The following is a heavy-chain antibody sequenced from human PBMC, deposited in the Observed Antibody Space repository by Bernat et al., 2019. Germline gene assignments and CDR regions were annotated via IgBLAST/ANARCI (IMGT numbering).Heavy chain of an antibody. V-gene: IGHV3-30*04. CDR2: VSYDGRNK. D-gene: IGHD6-25*01. J-gene: IGHJ6*02. CDR1: GFTFSDYS. Sequence: VQLVESGGGVVQPGRSLRLSCVASGFTFSDYSLHWVRQAPGKGLEWVAVVSYDGRNKYYADSVQARFIISRDDSENTLYLQMDSLKSEDTAVYYCVRDGAALYYYHGMDVWGRGTTVPVSS. CDR3: VRDGAALYYYHGMDV.